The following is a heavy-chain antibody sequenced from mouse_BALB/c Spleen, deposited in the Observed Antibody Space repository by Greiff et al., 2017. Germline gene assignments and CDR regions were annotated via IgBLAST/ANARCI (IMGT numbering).Heavy chain of an antibody. Sequence: EVQVVESGGGLVQPGGSRKLSCAASGFTFSSFGMHWVRQAPEKGLEWVAYISSGSSTIYYADTVKGRFTISRDNPKNTLFLQMTSLRSEDTAMYYCAREGGYYGSSYDYWGQGTTLTVSS. CDR1: GFTFSSFG. D-gene: IGHD1-1*01. V-gene: IGHV5-17*02. CDR2: ISSGSSTI. CDR3: AREGGYYGSSYDY. J-gene: IGHJ2*01.